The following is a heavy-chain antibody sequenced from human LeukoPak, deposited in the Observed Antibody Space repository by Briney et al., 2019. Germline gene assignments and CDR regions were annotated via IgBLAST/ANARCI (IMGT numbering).Heavy chain of an antibody. Sequence: GGSLRLSCAAFGFTFSNYAMSWVRQAPGKGLEWVSAISASGGTTYYADSVKGRFTISRDNSKNTLYLQMNSLRAEDTAVYYCAKKGDYDILTGQKDWFDPWGQGTLVTVSS. CDR2: ISASGGTT. V-gene: IGHV3-23*01. CDR3: AKKGDYDILTGQKDWFDP. J-gene: IGHJ5*02. D-gene: IGHD3-9*01. CDR1: GFTFSNYA.